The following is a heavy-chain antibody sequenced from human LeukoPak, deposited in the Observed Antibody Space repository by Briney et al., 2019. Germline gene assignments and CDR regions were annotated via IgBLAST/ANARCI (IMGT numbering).Heavy chain of an antibody. CDR3: VREGITKAFDL. CDR1: GFTFTDYY. CDR2: INPHSGVT. Sequence: GASVKVSCKASGFTFTDYYMHWVRLAPGQGLEWMGYINPHSGVTSFPQKFRGRVTLTTDTSISAAYMELSSLISDDTATYYCVREGITKAFDLWGQGALVTVSS. V-gene: IGHV1-2*02. J-gene: IGHJ4*02. D-gene: IGHD1-14*01.